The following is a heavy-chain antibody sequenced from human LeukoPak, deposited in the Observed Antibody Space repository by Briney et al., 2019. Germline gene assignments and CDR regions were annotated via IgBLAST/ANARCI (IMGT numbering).Heavy chain of an antibody. V-gene: IGHV1-24*01. CDR1: GYTLTELS. CDR2: FDPEDGET. CDR3: ATDLRDGYNLWY. Sequence: ASVKVSCKVSGYTLTELSMHWVRQAPGKGLEWMGDFDPEDGETIYAQKFQGRVTMTEDTSTDTAYMELSSLRSEDTAVYYCATDLRDGYNLWYWDQGTLVTVSS. J-gene: IGHJ4*02. D-gene: IGHD5-24*01.